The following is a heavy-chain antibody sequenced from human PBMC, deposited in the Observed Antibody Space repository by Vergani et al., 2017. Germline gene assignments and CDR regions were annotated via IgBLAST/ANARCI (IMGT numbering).Heavy chain of an antibody. J-gene: IGHJ3*02. CDR2: IYYSGST. CDR1: GGSISSYY. V-gene: IGHV4-59*01. CDR3: ARDIEAYSNYGGAFDI. D-gene: IGHD4-11*01. Sequence: QVQLQESGPGLVKPSETLSLTCTVSGGSISSYYWSWIRQPPGKGLEWIGYIYYSGSTNYNPSLKSRVTISVDTSKNQFSLKLSSVTAADTAVYYCARDIEAYSNYGGAFDIWGQGTMVTVSS.